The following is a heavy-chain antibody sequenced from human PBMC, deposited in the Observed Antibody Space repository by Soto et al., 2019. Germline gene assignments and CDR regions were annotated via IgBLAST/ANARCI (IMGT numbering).Heavy chain of an antibody. D-gene: IGHD3-16*02. Sequence: QVQLQESGPGLVKPSETLSLTCTVSGGSISSYYWSWIRQPPGKGLEWIGYIYYSGSTNYNPSLKSRVTVSVDTSKNHFSLKLSSVTAADTAVYYCASLEGFGGVITGHFDSWGQGTLVTVSS. J-gene: IGHJ4*02. V-gene: IGHV4-59*08. CDR1: GGSISSYY. CDR2: IYYSGST. CDR3: ASLEGFGGVITGHFDS.